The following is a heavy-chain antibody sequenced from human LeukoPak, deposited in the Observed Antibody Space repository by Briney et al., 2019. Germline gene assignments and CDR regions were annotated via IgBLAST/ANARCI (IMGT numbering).Heavy chain of an antibody. Sequence: PSETLSLTCTVSGGSVSSGSYYWSWIRQPPGKGLEWIGQIYYSGSTYYNPSLKSRVTISLDTSKSQFSLKLTSVTAADTAVYYCAREFHPWGQGTLVSVSS. CDR1: GGSVSSGSYY. CDR2: IYYSGST. J-gene: IGHJ5*02. V-gene: IGHV4-61*01. CDR3: AREFHP.